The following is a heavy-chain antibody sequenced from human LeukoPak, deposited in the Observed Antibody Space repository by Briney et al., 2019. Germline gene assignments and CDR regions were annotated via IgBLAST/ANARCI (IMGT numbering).Heavy chain of an antibody. CDR1: GFTFSSYG. V-gene: IGHV3-33*01. J-gene: IGHJ4*02. Sequence: GGSLRLSCAASGFTFSSYGMHWVRQAPGKGREGGAVIWYDGSNKYYADSVKGRFTISRDNSKNTLYLQMNSLRPEDPAVYYCARDYCSGGSCHCDFWGQGTLVTVSS. D-gene: IGHD2-15*01. CDR3: ARDYCSGGSCHCDF. CDR2: IWYDGSNK.